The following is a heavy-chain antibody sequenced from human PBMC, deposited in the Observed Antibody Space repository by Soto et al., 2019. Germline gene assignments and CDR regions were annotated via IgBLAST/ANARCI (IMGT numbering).Heavy chain of an antibody. J-gene: IGHJ4*02. V-gene: IGHV3-9*01. CDR3: AKGRYDFWSPYYFDS. D-gene: IGHD3-3*01. CDR1: GLNFDDFA. Sequence: EVQLVESGGRLVLPGRSLRLSCVGTGLNFDDFAMHWVRQAPGKGLEWVSGITWNSRVLAYADSVKGRFTISRDNARNSLYLQMDSLRDEDTALYYCAKGRYDFWSPYYFDSWGQGTLVTVSS. CDR2: ITWNSRVL.